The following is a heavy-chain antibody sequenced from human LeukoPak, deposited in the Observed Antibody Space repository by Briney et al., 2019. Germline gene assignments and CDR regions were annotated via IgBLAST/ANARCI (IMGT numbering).Heavy chain of an antibody. Sequence: GASVKVSCKVSGYTLTELSMHWVRQAPGKGLEWMGGFDPEDGETIYAQKFQGRVTITEDTSTDPAYMELSSLRSEDTAVYYCATSVEAIGWESDSDAYFQHWGQGTLVTVSS. CDR1: GYTLTELS. V-gene: IGHV1-24*01. CDR3: ATSVEAIGWESDSDAYFQH. D-gene: IGHD1-26*01. J-gene: IGHJ1*01. CDR2: FDPEDGET.